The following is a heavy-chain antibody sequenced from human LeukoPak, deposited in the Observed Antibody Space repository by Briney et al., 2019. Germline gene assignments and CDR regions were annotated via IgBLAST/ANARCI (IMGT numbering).Heavy chain of an antibody. CDR3: VRGLDSYSYAYGLY. CDR1: GFTFSTYW. D-gene: IGHD5-18*01. V-gene: IGHV3-74*01. Sequence: PGGSLSLSCAASGFTFSTYWMHWVRHAPGKGLVWVSRIDGDGSDTNFADSVKGRFTISRDNAKNTVSLQMNSLRVEDTAVYYCVRGLDSYSYAYGLYWGQGTLVTVSS. J-gene: IGHJ4*02. CDR2: IDGDGSDT.